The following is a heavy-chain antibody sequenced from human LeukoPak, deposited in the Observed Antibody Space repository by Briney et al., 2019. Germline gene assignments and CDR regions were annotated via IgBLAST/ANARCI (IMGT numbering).Heavy chain of an antibody. D-gene: IGHD6-19*01. Sequence: ETLSLTCAVSGGSISSGSYYWSWIRQPPGKGLEWVSGINWNGGSTGYADSVKGRFTISRDNAKNSLYLQMNSLRAEDTAVYYCARAFGSGWYYFDYWGQGTLVTVSS. V-gene: IGHV3-20*04. CDR3: ARAFGSGWYYFDY. CDR1: GGSISSGSYY. CDR2: INWNGGST. J-gene: IGHJ4*02.